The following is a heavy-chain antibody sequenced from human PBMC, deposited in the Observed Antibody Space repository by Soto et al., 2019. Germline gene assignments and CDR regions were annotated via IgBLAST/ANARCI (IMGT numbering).Heavy chain of an antibody. J-gene: IGHJ4*02. D-gene: IGHD6-13*01. CDR2: ISYDGSNK. V-gene: IGHV3-30*18. CDR3: AKPGIAAAGGDY. Sequence: QVQLVESGGGVVQPGRSLRLSCAASGFTFSSYGMHWVRQAPGKGLEWVAVISYDGSNKYYADSVKGRLTISRDNSKNTLYLQMNSLRAEDTAVYYCAKPGIAAAGGDYWGQGTLVTVSS. CDR1: GFTFSSYG.